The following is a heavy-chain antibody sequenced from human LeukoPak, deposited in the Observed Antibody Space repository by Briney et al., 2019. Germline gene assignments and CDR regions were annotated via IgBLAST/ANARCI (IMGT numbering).Heavy chain of an antibody. V-gene: IGHV1-69*13. CDR1: GDTFSNYA. CDR2: IIPIFGTV. CDR3: ARVNTEVLDY. Sequence: SVKVSCKTSGDTFSNYAINWVRQAPGQGLEWMGGIIPIFGTVNYAQSFQGRLTITADEPTITAYMELSSLRSEDTAVYYCARVNTEVLDYWGQGTLVTVSS. D-gene: IGHD4-23*01. J-gene: IGHJ4*02.